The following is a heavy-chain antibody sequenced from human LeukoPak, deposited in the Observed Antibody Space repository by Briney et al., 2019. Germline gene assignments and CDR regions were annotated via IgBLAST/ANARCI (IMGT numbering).Heavy chain of an antibody. Sequence: GESLKISCKGSGYSFTSYWISWVRQMPGKGLECMGRIDPSDSYTNYSPSFQGHVTISADKSISTAYLQWSSLKASDTAMYYWATTDYDILTGYQRWFDPWGQGTLVTVSS. V-gene: IGHV5-10-1*01. CDR1: GYSFTSYW. CDR3: ATTDYDILTGYQRWFDP. J-gene: IGHJ5*02. CDR2: IDPSDSYT. D-gene: IGHD3-9*01.